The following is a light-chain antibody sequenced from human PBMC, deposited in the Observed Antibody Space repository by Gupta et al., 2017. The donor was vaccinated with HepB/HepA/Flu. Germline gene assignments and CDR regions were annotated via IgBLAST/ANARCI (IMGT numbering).Light chain of an antibody. CDR1: QGISSY. V-gene: IGKV1-9*01. Sequence: DIQLTQSPSFLSASVGDRITITCRASQGISSYLAWYQQKPGKAPKLLIYAASTLQSGVPSRFSGSGSGTEFTLTISSLQPEDFATYYCQQRNSYITFGPGTKVDIK. CDR3: QQRNSYIT. J-gene: IGKJ3*01. CDR2: AAS.